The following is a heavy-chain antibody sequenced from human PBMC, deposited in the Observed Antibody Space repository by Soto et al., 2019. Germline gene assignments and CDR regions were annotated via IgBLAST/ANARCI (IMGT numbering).Heavy chain of an antibody. V-gene: IGHV1-69*13. CDR2: IIPIFGTA. D-gene: IGHD3-3*01. Sequence: SVKVSCKASGGTFSSYAISWVRQAPGQGLEWMGGIIPIFGTANYAQKFQGRVTITADESTSTAYMELSSLRSEDTAVYYCARDGTIFGVAHYYYYGMDVRGQRTTVTVSS. CDR3: ARDGTIFGVAHYYYYGMDV. J-gene: IGHJ6*02. CDR1: GGTFSSYA.